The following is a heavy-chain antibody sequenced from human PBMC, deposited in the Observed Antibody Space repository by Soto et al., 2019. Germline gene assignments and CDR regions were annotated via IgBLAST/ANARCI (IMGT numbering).Heavy chain of an antibody. CDR3: AGREWYFDY. V-gene: IGHV3-21*01. D-gene: IGHD3-3*01. J-gene: IGHJ4*02. CDR2: ISGSGGSYI. CDR1: GFTFSSYA. Sequence: GGSLRLSCAASGFTFSSYAMSWVRQAPGKGLEWVSAISGSGGSYIYYADSVKGRFTISRDNAKNSLYLQMNSLRAEDTAVYYCAGREWYFDYWGQGTLVTVSS.